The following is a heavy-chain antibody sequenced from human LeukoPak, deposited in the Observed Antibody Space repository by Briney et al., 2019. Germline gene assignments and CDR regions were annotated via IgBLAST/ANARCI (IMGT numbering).Heavy chain of an antibody. V-gene: IGHV4-59*01. CDR1: GGSITNYW. CDR2: IYYSGST. D-gene: IGHD2-15*01. Sequence: KSSETLSLTCTVSGGSITNYWWSWMRQPPGKGLEWIGHIYYSGSTNYNPSLKSRLTISVDTSKNQFSLRLSSVTAADTAVYYCARLSCSGGPCFDDFWGQGTLVTVSS. CDR3: ARLSCSGGPCFDDF. J-gene: IGHJ4*02.